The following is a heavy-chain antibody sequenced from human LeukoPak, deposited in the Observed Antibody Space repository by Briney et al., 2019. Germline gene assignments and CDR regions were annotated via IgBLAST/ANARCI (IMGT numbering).Heavy chain of an antibody. V-gene: IGHV3-30*03. D-gene: IGHD3-10*01. J-gene: IGHJ4*02. CDR1: GFTFSSYG. Sequence: QPGGSLRLSCAASGFTFSSYGMHWVRQAPGKGLEWVAVISYDGSNTYYADSVKGRFTISRDNSKNMLYLQMNSLRAEDTAVYYCARATSLMEGNDYWGQGSLVTVSS. CDR2: ISYDGSNT. CDR3: ARATSLMEGNDY.